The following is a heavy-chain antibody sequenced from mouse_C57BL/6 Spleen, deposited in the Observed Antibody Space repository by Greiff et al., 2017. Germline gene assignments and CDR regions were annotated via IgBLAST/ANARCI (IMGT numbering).Heavy chain of an antibody. D-gene: IGHD1-1*02. V-gene: IGHV1-26*01. CDR3: ARYSPGSYGYFDY. CDR2: INPNNGGT. CDR1: GYTFTDYY. J-gene: IGHJ2*01. Sequence: EVQLQQSGPELVKPGASVKISCKASGYTFTDYYMNWVKQSHGKSLEWIGDINPNNGGTSYNQKFKGKATLTVDKSSSTAYMELRSLTSEDSAVYYCARYSPGSYGYFDYWGQGTTLTVSS.